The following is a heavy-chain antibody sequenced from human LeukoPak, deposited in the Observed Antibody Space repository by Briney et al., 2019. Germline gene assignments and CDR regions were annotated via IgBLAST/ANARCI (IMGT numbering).Heavy chain of an antibody. CDR3: ARARNYYDSSGFYYEGDAFDI. J-gene: IGHJ3*02. CDR1: GYSISSAYY. D-gene: IGHD3-22*01. V-gene: IGHV4-38-2*02. Sequence: SETLSLTCTVSGYSISSAYYWGWIRQPPGKGLEWIGSIYHSGSTYYNPSLKSRVTISVDTSKNQFSLKLSSVTAADTAVYYCARARNYYDSSGFYYEGDAFDIWGQGTMVTVSS. CDR2: IYHSGST.